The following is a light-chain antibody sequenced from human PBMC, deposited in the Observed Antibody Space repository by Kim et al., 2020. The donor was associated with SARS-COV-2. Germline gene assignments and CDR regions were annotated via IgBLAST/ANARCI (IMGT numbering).Light chain of an antibody. CDR3: ATWDDALSGVV. CDR2: RNS. Sequence: QSVLTQPPSASGTPGQRVTISCSGSNSNIGNNFVYWYQQFSGTAPKLLIYRNSLRPSGVPDRFSGSKSGTSASLAISGLRSEDEADYYCATWDDALSGVVFGEGTKLTVL. J-gene: IGLJ2*01. V-gene: IGLV1-47*01. CDR1: NSNIGNNF.